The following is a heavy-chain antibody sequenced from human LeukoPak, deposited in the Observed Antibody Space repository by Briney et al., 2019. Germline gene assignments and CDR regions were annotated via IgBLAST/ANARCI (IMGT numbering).Heavy chain of an antibody. Sequence: PSQTLSLTCTVSGGSISSGSYYLSWIRQPAGKGLEWIGRIYTSGSTNYNPSLKSRVTISVDTSKNQFSLKLSSVTAADTAVYYCARTNGYPNYYFDYWGQGTLVTVSS. CDR3: ARTNGYPNYYFDY. CDR1: GGSISSGSYY. CDR2: IYTSGST. J-gene: IGHJ4*02. V-gene: IGHV4-61*02. D-gene: IGHD1-1*01.